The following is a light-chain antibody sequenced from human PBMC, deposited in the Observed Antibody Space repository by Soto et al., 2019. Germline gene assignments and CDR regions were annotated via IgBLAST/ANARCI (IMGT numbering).Light chain of an antibody. CDR2: AAS. Sequence: VQRTQSPYSLSASVGDRVTISCQASQGISRSLAWYQQKPGKAPKFLIYAASSLQSGVPSRFSGSGFGTDFTLTISSLQPEDSALYYCQQADIFPITFGQGTRLEIK. J-gene: IGKJ5*01. CDR3: QQADIFPIT. V-gene: IGKV1-12*01. CDR1: QGISRS.